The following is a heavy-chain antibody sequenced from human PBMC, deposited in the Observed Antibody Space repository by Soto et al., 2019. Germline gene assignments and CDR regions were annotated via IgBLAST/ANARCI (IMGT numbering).Heavy chain of an antibody. D-gene: IGHD5-12*01. CDR3: TTAHPRGPDY. CDR1: ELTFSNAW. CDR2: IKSKTDGGTI. Sequence: EVQLVESGGGLVKPGESLRLSCAASELTFSNAWINWFRQPPGKGLEWVGLIKSKTDGGTIDYPAPVKGRFIISRDDSRNTLYLQMNSLKTEDTAVYYCTTAHPRGPDYWGQGTLVTVSS. V-gene: IGHV3-15*01. J-gene: IGHJ4*02.